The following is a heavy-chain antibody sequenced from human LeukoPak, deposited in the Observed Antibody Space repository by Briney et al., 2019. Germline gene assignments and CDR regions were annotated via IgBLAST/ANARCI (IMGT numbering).Heavy chain of an antibody. CDR1: GFTFSSYS. CDR3: ARGQSRYFDWYLGFFDY. D-gene: IGHD3-9*01. CDR2: IYGGHTA. Sequence: HSGGSLRLSCAASGFTFSSYSMNWVRQAPGKGLEWVSVIYGGHTAYYADSVKDRFTISRDNPKNTLNLQMNSLRAEDTAVYYCARGQSRYFDWYLGFFDYWGQGTLVTVSS. J-gene: IGHJ4*02. V-gene: IGHV3-53*01.